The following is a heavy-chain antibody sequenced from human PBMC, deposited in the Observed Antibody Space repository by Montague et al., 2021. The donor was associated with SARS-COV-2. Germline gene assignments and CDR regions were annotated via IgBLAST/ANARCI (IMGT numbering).Heavy chain of an antibody. V-gene: IGHV4-61*02. D-gene: IGHD3-3*01. CDR1: GGSIRSGIYS. J-gene: IGHJ5*02. CDR3: ARGTTVSSSGYYTGWFDP. Sequence: TLSLTCTVSGGSIRSGIYSWSWIRQPAGKGLEWIGRIYTSGSTNYNPSLNSRVTISVDTSKNQFSLKLSSVTAADTAVYYCARGTTVSSSGYYTGWFDPWGQGTLVTVSS. CDR2: IYTSGST.